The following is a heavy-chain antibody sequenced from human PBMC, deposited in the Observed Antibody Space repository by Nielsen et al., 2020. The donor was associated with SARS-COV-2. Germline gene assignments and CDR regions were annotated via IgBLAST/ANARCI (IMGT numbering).Heavy chain of an antibody. Sequence: LRLSCTVSGGSIKTASYYWSWIRQHPEWGLEWVGYIYHTGSTYYNSALESRVTISADLSNNQFSLELTSLTAADTAVYYCARGIRPRHVFDIWGQGTMVTVSS. CDR1: GGSIKTASYY. V-gene: IGHV4-31*03. CDR2: IYHTGST. D-gene: IGHD1-14*01. CDR3: ARGIRPRHVFDI. J-gene: IGHJ3*02.